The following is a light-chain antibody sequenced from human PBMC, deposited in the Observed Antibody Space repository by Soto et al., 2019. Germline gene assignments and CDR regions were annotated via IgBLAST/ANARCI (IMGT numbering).Light chain of an antibody. CDR2: VAS. Sequence: DIQMTQSPSSLSASVGDRVTITCRASQSISTFLNWYQQKAGKAPKLLIYVASTLQGGVPSRFSGSGSGTDFTLTISSLHSEDFATYYCQQSYTTPQTFGQGTKVDIK. V-gene: IGKV1-39*01. CDR3: QQSYTTPQT. CDR1: QSISTF. J-gene: IGKJ1*01.